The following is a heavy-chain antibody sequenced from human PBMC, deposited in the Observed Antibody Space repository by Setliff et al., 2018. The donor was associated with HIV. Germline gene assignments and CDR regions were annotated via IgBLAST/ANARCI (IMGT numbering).Heavy chain of an antibody. V-gene: IGHV4-4*08. J-gene: IGHJ4*02. Sequence: SETLSLTCTVSGGSISSYYWSWIRQPPGKGLEWIGYIYTSGSTNYNPSLKSRVTISVDTSKNQFSLKLCSVTAADTAVYYCARAYSSGWYYFDYWGQGTLVTVSS. CDR3: ARAYSSGWYYFDY. D-gene: IGHD6-19*01. CDR2: IYTSGST. CDR1: GGSISSYY.